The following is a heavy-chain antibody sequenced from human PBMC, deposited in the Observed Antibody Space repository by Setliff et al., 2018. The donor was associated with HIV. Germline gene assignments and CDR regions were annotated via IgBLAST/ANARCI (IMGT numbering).Heavy chain of an antibody. CDR3: ARGSSSIAAAYPDALDI. D-gene: IGHD6-13*01. V-gene: IGHV1-18*01. CDR2: ISGYNGNT. J-gene: IGHJ3*02. Sequence: ASVKVSCKASGYTFTIYSINWVRQAPGQGLEWMGSISGYNGNTNYAQKFQGRVTMTTDTSTSTAYMELRSLRPDDTAVYYFARGSSSIAAAYPDALDIWGQGTMVTVSS. CDR1: GYTFTIYS.